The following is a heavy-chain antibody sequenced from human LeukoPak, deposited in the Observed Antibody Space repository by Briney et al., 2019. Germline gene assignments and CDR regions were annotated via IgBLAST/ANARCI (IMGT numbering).Heavy chain of an antibody. Sequence: ASVKVSCKTSVATFRSHAISWVRQAPGQGLEWIGGIIPLFNTSNYAQKLQGRLMLTTDESTSTAYMELTSLRPEDTGVYYCAREGSSSTGLDYWGQGTLVTVSP. V-gene: IGHV1-69*05. J-gene: IGHJ4*02. CDR1: VATFRSHA. CDR2: IIPLFNTS. CDR3: AREGSSSTGLDY. D-gene: IGHD6-6*01.